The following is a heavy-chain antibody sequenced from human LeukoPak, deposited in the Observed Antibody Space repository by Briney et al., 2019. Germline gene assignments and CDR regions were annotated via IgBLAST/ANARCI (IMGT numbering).Heavy chain of an antibody. V-gene: IGHV1-69*05. Sequence: ASVKVSCKXSGGTFSSDAISWVPQAPRHGLEWMERFIRNFDTANYPQKFHRRVTIPTDESTSTAYMELSSLRSEDTAVYYCARNIVATIFSPLDYWGQGTLVSVSS. CDR3: ARNIVATIFSPLDY. D-gene: IGHD5-12*01. CDR2: FIRNFDTA. CDR1: GGTFSSDA. J-gene: IGHJ4*02.